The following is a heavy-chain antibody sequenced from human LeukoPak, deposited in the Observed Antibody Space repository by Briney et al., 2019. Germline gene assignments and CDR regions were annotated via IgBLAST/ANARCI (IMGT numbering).Heavy chain of an antibody. CDR3: ARDFNPLPRNYGMDV. Sequence: QTGGSLRLSCAASGFTFSSYAMHWVRQAPGKGLEWVAVISYDGSNKYYADSVKGRFTISRDNSKNTLYLQMNSLRAEDTAVYYCARDFNPLPRNYGMDVWGQGTTVTVSS. CDR2: ISYDGSNK. CDR1: GFTFSSYA. V-gene: IGHV3-30-3*01. J-gene: IGHJ6*02.